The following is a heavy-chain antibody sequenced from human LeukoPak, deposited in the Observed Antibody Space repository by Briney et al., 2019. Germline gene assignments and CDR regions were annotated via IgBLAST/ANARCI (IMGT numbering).Heavy chain of an antibody. CDR3: AKAGGTTRPFDY. CDR1: GFTFSSSG. D-gene: IGHD4-17*01. CDR2: ISSDGSNK. V-gene: IGHV3-30*18. Sequence: GGPLRLSCAASGFTFSSSGMHWVRQAPGKGLEWVALISSDGSNKYYADSVRGRFTISRDNSKNTLYLQMNSLRAEDTAVYYCAKAGGTTRPFDYWGQGTLLTVSS. J-gene: IGHJ4*02.